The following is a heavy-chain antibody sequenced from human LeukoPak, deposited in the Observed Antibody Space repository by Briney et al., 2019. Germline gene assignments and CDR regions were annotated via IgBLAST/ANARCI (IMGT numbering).Heavy chain of an antibody. J-gene: IGHJ6*03. CDR1: GYTFTSYG. V-gene: IGHV1-18*01. CDR3: ARLRYCSGGSCNYYYMDV. D-gene: IGHD2-15*01. Sequence: GASVKVSCKASGYTFTSYGISWVRQAPRQGLEWMGWISAYNGSTNYAQKLQGRVTMTTDTSTSTAYMELRSLRSDDTAVYYCARLRYCSGGSCNYYYMDVWGKGTTVTVSS. CDR2: ISAYNGST.